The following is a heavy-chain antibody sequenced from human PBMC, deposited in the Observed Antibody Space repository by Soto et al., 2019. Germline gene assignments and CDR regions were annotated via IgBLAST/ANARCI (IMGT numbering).Heavy chain of an antibody. J-gene: IGHJ6*01. CDR1: GFTFSSYA. V-gene: IGHV3-23*01. D-gene: IGHD1-26*01. CDR3: AKDEVGADYYYYYGKDV. Sequence: PGGSLRLSCAASGFTFSSYAMSWVRQAPGKGLEWVSAISGSGGSTYYADSVKGQVTISRYNFKISLYLQMNSLRAEDTAVYYYAKDEVGADYYYYYGKDVRGQRTTVTVSS. CDR2: ISGSGGST.